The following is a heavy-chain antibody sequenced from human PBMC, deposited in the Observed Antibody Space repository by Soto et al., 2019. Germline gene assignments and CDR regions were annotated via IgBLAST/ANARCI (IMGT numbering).Heavy chain of an antibody. Sequence: PGGSLRLSCAASGFTFRSYAMRWVRQAPGKGLEWVSAISGSGGSTYYADSVKGRFTISRDNSKNTLYLQMNSLRAEGTAVYYWANVHSLEWLSPDAFDIWGQGTMVTISS. D-gene: IGHD3-3*01. CDR3: ANVHSLEWLSPDAFDI. V-gene: IGHV3-23*01. J-gene: IGHJ3*02. CDR1: GFTFRSYA. CDR2: ISGSGGST.